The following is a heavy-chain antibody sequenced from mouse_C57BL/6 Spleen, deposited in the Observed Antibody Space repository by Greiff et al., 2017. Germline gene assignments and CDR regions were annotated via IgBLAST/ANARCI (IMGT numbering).Heavy chain of an antibody. CDR2: IYPGDGDT. CDR3: ARDGANLYYFDY. D-gene: IGHD4-1*01. J-gene: IGHJ2*01. V-gene: IGHV1-80*01. CDR1: GYAFSSYW. Sequence: QVQLKQSGAELVKPGASVKISCKASGYAFSSYWMNWVKQRPGKGLEWIGQIYPGDGDTNYNGKFKGKATLTADKSSSTAYMQLSSLTSEDSAVYFCARDGANLYYFDYWGQGTTLTVSS.